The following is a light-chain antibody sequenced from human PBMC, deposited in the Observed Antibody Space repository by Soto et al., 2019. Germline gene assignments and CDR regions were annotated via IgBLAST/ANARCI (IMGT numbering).Light chain of an antibody. CDR3: MQALQTPVT. Sequence: LSLPVPPGEPASISCRSSQSLLHSNGYNYLDWYLQKPGQSPQLLIYLGSNRASGVPDGFSGSGSGTDFTLKISRVEAEDVGVYYCMQALQTPVTFGQGTKVDIK. CDR1: QSLLHSNGYNY. V-gene: IGKV2-28*01. J-gene: IGKJ1*01. CDR2: LGS.